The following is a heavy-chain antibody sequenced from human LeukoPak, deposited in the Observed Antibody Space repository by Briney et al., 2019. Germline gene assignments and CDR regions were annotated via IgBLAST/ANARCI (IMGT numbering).Heavy chain of an antibody. V-gene: IGHV3-74*01. CDR1: GLTFTRQW. Sequence: GGSLRLSCTVSGLTFTRQWMHWVRQAPGKGLMWVSHISTDGTTTTYADSVKGRFTISRDNAKNTLYLQMNSLGAEDTAVYYCATDPKGVCADYWGQGTLVTVSS. CDR3: ATDPKGVCADY. CDR2: ISTDGTTT. D-gene: IGHD2-8*01. J-gene: IGHJ4*02.